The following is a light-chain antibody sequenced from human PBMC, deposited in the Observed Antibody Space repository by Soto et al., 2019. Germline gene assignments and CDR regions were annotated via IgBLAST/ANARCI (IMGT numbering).Light chain of an antibody. CDR2: AAS. CDR3: QQLNSYPLT. Sequence: DIQLTQSPSFLSASVGDRVTITCRASQGISSYLAWYQQKQGKAPKLLIYAASTLQSGVPSRFSGSGSGTEVALTISSLQPDDFSPYNCQQLNSYPLTLGQGTKVEIK. CDR1: QGISSY. V-gene: IGKV1-9*01. J-gene: IGKJ1*01.